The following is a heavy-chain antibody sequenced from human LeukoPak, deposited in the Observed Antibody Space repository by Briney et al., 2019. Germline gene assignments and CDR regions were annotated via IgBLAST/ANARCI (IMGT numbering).Heavy chain of an antibody. CDR2: ISSSSSTI. D-gene: IGHD3-10*01. Sequence: GGSLRLSCAASGFTFSSYSMNWVRQAPGKGLEWVSYISSSSSTIYYADSVKGRFTISRDNAKNSLHLQMNSLRAEDTAVYYCAREPLWFGELRDYWGQGTLVTVSS. CDR1: GFTFSSYS. V-gene: IGHV3-48*04. CDR3: AREPLWFGELRDY. J-gene: IGHJ4*02.